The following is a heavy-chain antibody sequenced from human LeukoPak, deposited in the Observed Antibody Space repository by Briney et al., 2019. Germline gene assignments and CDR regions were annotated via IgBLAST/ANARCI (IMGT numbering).Heavy chain of an antibody. J-gene: IGHJ4*02. V-gene: IGHV4-59*12. CDR1: GGSISSYY. CDR3: ARADDSSGYPLDFDY. CDR2: IYHSGST. Sequence: SETLSLTCTVSGGSISSYYWSWIRQPPGKGLEWIGYIYHSGSTYYNPSLKSRVTISVDRSKNQFSLKLSSVTAADTAVYYCARADDSSGYPLDFDYWGQGTLVTVSS. D-gene: IGHD3-22*01.